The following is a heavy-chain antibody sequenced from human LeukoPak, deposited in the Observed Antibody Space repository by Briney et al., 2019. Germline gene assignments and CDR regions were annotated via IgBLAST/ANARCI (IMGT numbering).Heavy chain of an antibody. D-gene: IGHD3-10*01. J-gene: IGHJ4*02. V-gene: IGHV3-9*01. CDR3: AKGLYYYGSGSSDY. Sequence: PGGSLRLSCAASGFTFDDYAMHWVRRAPGKGLEWVSGISWNSGSIGYADSVKGRFTISRDNSKNTLYLQMNSLRAEDTAVYYCAKGLYYYGSGSSDYWGQGTLVTVSS. CDR2: ISWNSGSI. CDR1: GFTFDDYA.